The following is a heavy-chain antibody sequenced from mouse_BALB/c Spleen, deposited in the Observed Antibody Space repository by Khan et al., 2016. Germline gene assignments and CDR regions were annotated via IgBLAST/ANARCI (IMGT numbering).Heavy chain of an antibody. J-gene: IGHJ2*01. D-gene: IGHD2-3*01. CDR2: IYYSGTI. V-gene: IGHV3-5*02. CDR3: ARGDGYYYFDY. CDR1: GISITTGNYR. Sequence: EVQLQESGPGLVKPSQTVSLTCTVTGISITTGNYRWSWIRQFPGNKLEWIGYIYYSGTITYNPSLTSRTTITRDTSKNQFFLEMNSLTAEDTATYYCARGDGYYYFDYGGQGTTLTVSA.